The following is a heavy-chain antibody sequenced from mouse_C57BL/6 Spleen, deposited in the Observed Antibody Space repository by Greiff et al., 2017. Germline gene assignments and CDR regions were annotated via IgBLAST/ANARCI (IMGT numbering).Heavy chain of an antibody. CDR3: ARYGGSSYVGFDY. D-gene: IGHD1-1*01. Sequence: VQLQQPGAELVRPGSSVNLSCKASGYTFTSYWMDWVKQRPGQGLEWIGNIYPSDSETHYNQKFKDKATLTVDKSSSTAYMQLSSLTSEDSAVYYCARYGGSSYVGFDYWGQGTTLTVSS. V-gene: IGHV1-61*01. J-gene: IGHJ2*01. CDR2: IYPSDSET. CDR1: GYTFTSYW.